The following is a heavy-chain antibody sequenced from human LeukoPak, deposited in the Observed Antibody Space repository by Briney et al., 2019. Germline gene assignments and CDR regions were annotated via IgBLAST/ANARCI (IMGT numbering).Heavy chain of an antibody. Sequence: PSETLSLTCTVSGGSISSSSYYWGWLRQAPGKGLEWVANIKQDGSEKYYVDSVKGRFTISRDNAKNTVYLEMNSLSVEDTATYYCIRDFRSADLWGQGTLVTVTS. J-gene: IGHJ5*02. V-gene: IGHV3-7*01. CDR3: IRDFRSADL. CDR2: IKQDGSEK. CDR1: GGSISSSSYY.